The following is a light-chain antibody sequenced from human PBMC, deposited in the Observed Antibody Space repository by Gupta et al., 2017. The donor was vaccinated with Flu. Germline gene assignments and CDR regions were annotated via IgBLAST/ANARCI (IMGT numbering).Light chain of an antibody. J-gene: IGLJ3*02. Sequence: SSELTQLPSVSVSPGQTASITCSGDKLGDKYACWYQQKPGQSPVLVIYQDSKRPSGIPERFSGSNSGNTATLTISGTQAMDEADYYCQAWDSSTAVFGGGTKLTVL. CDR3: QAWDSSTAV. CDR1: KLGDKY. V-gene: IGLV3-1*01. CDR2: QDS.